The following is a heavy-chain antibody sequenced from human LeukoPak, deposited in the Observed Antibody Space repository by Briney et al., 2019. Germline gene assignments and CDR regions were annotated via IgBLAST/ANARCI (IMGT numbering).Heavy chain of an antibody. Sequence: SGGSLRLSCAASGFTFSSYAMHWVRQAPGKGLEWVAVISYDGSNKYYADSVKGRFTISRDNSKNTLYLQMNSLRAEDTAVYYCAREIMVRGVMGDYWGQGTLVTVSS. CDR3: AREIMVRGVMGDY. CDR1: GFTFSSYA. D-gene: IGHD3-10*01. CDR2: ISYDGSNK. J-gene: IGHJ4*02. V-gene: IGHV3-30*04.